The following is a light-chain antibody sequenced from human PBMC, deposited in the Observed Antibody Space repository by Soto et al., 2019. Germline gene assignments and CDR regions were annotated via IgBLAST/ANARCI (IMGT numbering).Light chain of an antibody. J-gene: IGKJ1*01. CDR1: QSISSW. Sequence: DIQMTQSPSSLSASVGDRVTITCRASQSISSWLAWYQQKPGKAPKLLIYKASTLKSGVPSRFSGSGSGTDFTLTISRLEPEDFAVYYCQQYGRTFGQGTKVDIK. CDR3: QQYGRT. V-gene: IGKV1-5*03. CDR2: KAS.